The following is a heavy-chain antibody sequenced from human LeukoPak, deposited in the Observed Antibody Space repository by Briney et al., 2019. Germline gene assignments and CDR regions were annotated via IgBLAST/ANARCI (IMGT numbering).Heavy chain of an antibody. V-gene: IGHV3-30-3*01. Sequence: PGRSLRLSCAASGFTFSSYAMHWVRQAPGKGLEWVAVISYDGSNKYYADSVKGRFTISRDNSKNTLYLQMNSLRAEDTAVYYCARVPYSSGWSFDYWGQGTLVTVSS. CDR2: ISYDGSNK. D-gene: IGHD6-19*01. CDR3: ARVPYSSGWSFDY. CDR1: GFTFSSYA. J-gene: IGHJ4*02.